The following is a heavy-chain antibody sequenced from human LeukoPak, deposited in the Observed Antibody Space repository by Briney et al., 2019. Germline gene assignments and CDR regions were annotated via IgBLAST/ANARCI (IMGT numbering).Heavy chain of an antibody. CDR1: GYTFTGYY. J-gene: IGHJ4*02. CDR3: TREGLSVDY. D-gene: IGHD5/OR15-5a*01. Sequence: ASVEVSCKASGYTFTGYYIHWLRQAPGQGLEWMGRINPNSGDTNYAQKFQGRVTMTRDTSISTAYMELSRLRSDDTVVYYCTREGLSVDYWGQGTLVTVSS. CDR2: INPNSGDT. V-gene: IGHV1-2*05.